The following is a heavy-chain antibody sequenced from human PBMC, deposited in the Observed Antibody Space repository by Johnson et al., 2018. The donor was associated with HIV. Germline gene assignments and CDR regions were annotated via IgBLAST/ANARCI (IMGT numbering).Heavy chain of an antibody. Sequence: QMLLVESGGGVVQPGGSLRLSCAASEFTFSSYGMHWVRQAPGKGLEWVAFIRYDGSNKYYADSVKGRFTISRDNSKNTLYLQMNSLRAEDTAVYYCAKDSSVLLCFDIWGQGTMVTVSS. CDR1: EFTFSSYG. J-gene: IGHJ3*02. V-gene: IGHV3-30*02. CDR3: AKDSSVLLCFDI. CDR2: IRYDGSNK. D-gene: IGHD3-10*01.